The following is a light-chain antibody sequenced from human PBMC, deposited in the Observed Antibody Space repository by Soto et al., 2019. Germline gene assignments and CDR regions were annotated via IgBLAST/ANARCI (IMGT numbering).Light chain of an antibody. CDR1: SSNIGSNT. CDR2: SNN. Sequence: QSVLTQPPSASGTPGQRVTISCSGSSSNIGSNTVNWYQQLPGTAQKLLIYSNNQRPSGVPDRFSGSKSGTSASLAISGLQSEDEADYYCAAWDDSLNGVVFGGGTKLTVL. J-gene: IGLJ2*01. CDR3: AAWDDSLNGVV. V-gene: IGLV1-44*01.